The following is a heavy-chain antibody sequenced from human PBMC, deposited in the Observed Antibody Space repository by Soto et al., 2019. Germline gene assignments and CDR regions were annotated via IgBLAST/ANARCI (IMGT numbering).Heavy chain of an antibody. CDR1: GGSISSGGYS. D-gene: IGHD3-22*01. J-gene: IGHJ6*02. CDR3: ARSPDSSGYYPRWYYYGMDV. CDR2: IYHSGST. Sequence: SETLSLTCAVSGGSISSGGYSWSWIRQPPGKGLERIGYIYHSGSTYYNPSLKSRVTISVDRSKNQFSLKLSSVTAADTAVYYCARSPDSSGYYPRWYYYGMDVWGQGTTVTVSS. V-gene: IGHV4-30-2*01.